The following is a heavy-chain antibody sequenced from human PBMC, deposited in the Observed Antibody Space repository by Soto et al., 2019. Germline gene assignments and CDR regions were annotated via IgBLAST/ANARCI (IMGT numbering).Heavy chain of an antibody. D-gene: IGHD6-13*01. CDR2: IYYSGST. J-gene: IGHJ5*02. CDR1: GGSISSSSYY. CDR3: ARHGGGSSSEYNWFDP. Sequence: SETLSLTCTVSGGSISSSSYYWGWIRQPPGKGLEWIGIIYYSGSTYYNPSLKSRVTISVDTSKNQFSLKLSSVTAADTAVYYCARHGGGSSSEYNWFDPWGQGTLVTVSS. V-gene: IGHV4-39*01.